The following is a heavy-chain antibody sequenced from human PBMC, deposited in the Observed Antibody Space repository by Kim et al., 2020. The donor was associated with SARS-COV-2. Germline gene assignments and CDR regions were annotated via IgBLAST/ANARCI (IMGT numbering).Heavy chain of an antibody. CDR2: ISSSSTI. J-gene: IGHJ4*01. CDR1: GFTFSSYS. CDR3: ARVPLVVVKRDRYIDY. Sequence: GGSLRLSCAASGFTFSSYSMNWVRQAPGKGLEWVSYISSSSTIYYADSVKGRFTISRDNAKNSLYLQMNSLRAEDTAVYYCARVPLVVVKRDRYIDYWG. V-gene: IGHV3-48*04. D-gene: IGHD3-22*01.